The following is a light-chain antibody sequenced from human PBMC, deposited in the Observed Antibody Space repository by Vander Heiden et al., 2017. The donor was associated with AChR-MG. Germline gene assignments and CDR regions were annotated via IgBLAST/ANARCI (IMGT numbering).Light chain of an antibody. Sequence: DIVLTQSPGTLSLSPGERATLSCWASQTVPNNYLAWYQQRPGQAPSLLIYGASSRATGIPDRFSGSGSGADFTLTISRLEPEDFALYFCQQYGYSPRTFGQGTNVEI. CDR1: QTVPNNY. V-gene: IGKV3-20*01. CDR2: GAS. J-gene: IGKJ1*01. CDR3: QQYGYSPRT.